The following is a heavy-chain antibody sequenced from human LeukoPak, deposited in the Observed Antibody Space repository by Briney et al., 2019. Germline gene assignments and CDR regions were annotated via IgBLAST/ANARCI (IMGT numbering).Heavy chain of an antibody. D-gene: IGHD3-22*01. J-gene: IGHJ5*02. V-gene: IGHV3-7*01. CDR1: GFTFSSYW. Sequence: GGSLRLSCAASGFTFSSYWMSWVRQAPGKGLEWVANIKQDGREKYYVDSVKGRFTISRDNSKNTLYLQMNSLRAEDTAVYYCARESSGFNWFDPWGQGTLVTVSS. CDR2: IKQDGREK. CDR3: ARESSGFNWFDP.